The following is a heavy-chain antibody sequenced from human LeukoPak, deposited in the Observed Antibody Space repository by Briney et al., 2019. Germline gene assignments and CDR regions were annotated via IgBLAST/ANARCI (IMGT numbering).Heavy chain of an antibody. D-gene: IGHD2-2*01. J-gene: IGHJ4*02. Sequence: ASVKVSCKASGCTFTGYYMHWVRQAPGQGLEWMGWINPNSGGTNYAQKFQGRVTMTRDTSISTAYMELSRLRSDDTAVYYCARACSSTSCYAPSFDYWGQGTLVTVSS. CDR2: INPNSGGT. CDR1: GCTFTGYY. CDR3: ARACSSTSCYAPSFDY. V-gene: IGHV1-2*02.